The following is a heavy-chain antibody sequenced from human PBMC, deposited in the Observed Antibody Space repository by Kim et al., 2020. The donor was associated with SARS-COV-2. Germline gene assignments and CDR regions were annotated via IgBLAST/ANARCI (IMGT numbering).Heavy chain of an antibody. CDR3: ARGSRGYFGNWFDP. J-gene: IGHJ5*02. CDR2: INHSGST. Sequence: SETLSLTCSVSGGSMRSGNYYWSWIRQLPGKGLEWIGYINHSGSTYYNPSLRSRVVTTVDTSKNEFSLRLDSVTAADTAVYFCARGSRGYFGNWFDPWGQGTLVAVSS. V-gene: IGHV4-30-4*01. CDR1: GGSMRSGNYY. D-gene: IGHD5-12*01.